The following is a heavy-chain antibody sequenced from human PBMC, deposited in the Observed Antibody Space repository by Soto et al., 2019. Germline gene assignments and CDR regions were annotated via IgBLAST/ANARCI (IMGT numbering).Heavy chain of an antibody. Sequence: LSLTCTVSGGSISSGDYYWSWIRQPPGKGLEWIGYIYYSGSTYYNPSLKSRVTISVDTSKNQFSLKLSSVTAADTAVYYCARGSTYYYYGMDVWGQGTTVTVS. V-gene: IGHV4-30-4*01. CDR2: IYYSGST. D-gene: IGHD4-17*01. J-gene: IGHJ6*02. CDR1: GGSISSGDYY. CDR3: ARGSTYYYYGMDV.